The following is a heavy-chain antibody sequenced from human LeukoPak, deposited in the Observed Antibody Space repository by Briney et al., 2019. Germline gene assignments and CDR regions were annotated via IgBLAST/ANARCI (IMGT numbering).Heavy chain of an antibody. CDR1: GFTFSSYA. J-gene: IGHJ6*03. V-gene: IGHV3-23*01. CDR2: ISGSGGST. CDR3: AKDGREGGFYYMDV. Sequence: PGGSLRLSCAASGFTFSSYAMSWVRQAPGKGLEWVSAISGSGGSTYYAGSVKGRFTISRDNSKNTLYLQMNSLRAEDTAVYYCAKDGREGGFYYMDVWGKGTTVTVSS. D-gene: IGHD1-26*01.